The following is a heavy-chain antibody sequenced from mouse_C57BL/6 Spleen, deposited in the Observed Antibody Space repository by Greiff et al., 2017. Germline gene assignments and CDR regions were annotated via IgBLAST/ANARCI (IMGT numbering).Heavy chain of an antibody. CDR1: GYTFTSYW. CDR3: ARGGGSGYLDY. Sequence: VQLQQPGAELVRPGSSVKLSCKASGYTFTSYWMDWVKQRPGQGLEWIGNIYPSDSETHYNQKFKDKATLTVDKSSSTAYMQLSSLTSEDSAVYYCARGGGSGYLDYWGQGTTLTVSS. D-gene: IGHD3-2*02. CDR2: IYPSDSET. J-gene: IGHJ2*01. V-gene: IGHV1-61*01.